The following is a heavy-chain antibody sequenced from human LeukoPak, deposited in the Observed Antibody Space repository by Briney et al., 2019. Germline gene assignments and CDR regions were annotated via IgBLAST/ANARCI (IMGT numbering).Heavy chain of an antibody. CDR2: INHSGST. V-gene: IGHV4-34*01. J-gene: IGHJ5*02. Sequence: SETLSLTCAVYGGPFSGYYWSWIRQPPGKGLEWIGEINHSGSTNYNPSLKSRVTISVDTSKNQFSLKLSSVTAADTAVYYCARILHSSSSYVGWFDPWGQGTLVTVSS. D-gene: IGHD6-6*01. CDR1: GGPFSGYY. CDR3: ARILHSSSSYVGWFDP.